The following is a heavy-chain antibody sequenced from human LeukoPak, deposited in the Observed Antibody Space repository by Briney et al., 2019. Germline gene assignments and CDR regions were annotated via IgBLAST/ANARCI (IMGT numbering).Heavy chain of an antibody. J-gene: IGHJ6*02. CDR3: ARGYVDTAMLTAYYGMDV. D-gene: IGHD5-18*01. Sequence: PGGSLRLSCAASGFTFSSYEMNWVRQAPGKGLEWVSYISSSGSTIYYADSVKGRFTISRDNAKNLLYLHMNSLRAEDTAVYYCARGYVDTAMLTAYYGMDVWGQGTTVTVSS. CDR1: GFTFSSYE. V-gene: IGHV3-48*03. CDR2: ISSSGSTI.